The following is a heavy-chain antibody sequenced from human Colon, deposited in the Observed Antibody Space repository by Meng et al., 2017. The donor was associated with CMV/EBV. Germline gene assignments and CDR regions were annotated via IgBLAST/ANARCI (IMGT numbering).Heavy chain of an antibody. Sequence: GGSLRLSCAASGFTFSIYAMHWVRQAPGKGLEWVALISYDGETRYFADAVKGRFSISRDNSKNTVYLQIDSLRAEDTGVYYCAREVVPGRRMDVWGQGTTVTVSS. CDR1: GFTFSIYA. CDR2: ISYDGETR. J-gene: IGHJ6*02. D-gene: IGHD6-6*01. V-gene: IGHV3-30*04. CDR3: AREVVPGRRMDV.